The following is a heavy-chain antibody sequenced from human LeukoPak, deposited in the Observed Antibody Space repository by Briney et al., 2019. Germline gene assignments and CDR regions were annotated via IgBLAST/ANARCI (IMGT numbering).Heavy chain of an antibody. CDR3: ARAYDFWSGNYFDY. CDR2: ISSSSSYI. J-gene: IGHJ4*02. V-gene: IGHV3-21*04. D-gene: IGHD3-3*01. CDR1: GFTFSSYS. Sequence: GRSLRLSCAASGFTFSSYSMDWVHQAPGKGLEWVSSISSSSSYIYYADSVKGRFTISRDNAQNSLYLQMNSLRAEDTALYYCARAYDFWSGNYFDYWGQGTLVTVSS.